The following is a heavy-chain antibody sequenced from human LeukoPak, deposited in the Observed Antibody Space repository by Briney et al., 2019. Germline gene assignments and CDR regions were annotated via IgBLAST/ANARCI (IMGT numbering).Heavy chain of an antibody. Sequence: GGSLRLSCAASGFTFSSYSMNWVRQAPGKGLEWVSSISSSSSYIYYADSVKGRFTISRDNSKNTLYLQMNSLRAEDTAVYYCAKAGPMVRGVTPFDYWGQGTLVTVSS. J-gene: IGHJ4*02. D-gene: IGHD3-10*01. V-gene: IGHV3-21*04. CDR1: GFTFSSYS. CDR3: AKAGPMVRGVTPFDY. CDR2: ISSSSSYI.